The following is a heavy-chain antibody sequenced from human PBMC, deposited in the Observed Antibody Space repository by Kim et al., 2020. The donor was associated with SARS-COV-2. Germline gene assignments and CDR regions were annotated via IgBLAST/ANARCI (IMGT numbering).Heavy chain of an antibody. CDR1: GGSISSSSYY. V-gene: IGHV4-39*07. D-gene: IGHD6-13*01. CDR3: ARVEDSSSWYTDAVDI. Sequence: SETLSLTCTVSGGSISSSSYYWGWIRQPPGKGLEWIGSIYYSGSTYYNPSLKSRVTISVDTSKNQFSLKLSSVTAADTAVYYCARVEDSSSWYTDAVDI. CDR2: IYYSGST. J-gene: IGHJ3*02.